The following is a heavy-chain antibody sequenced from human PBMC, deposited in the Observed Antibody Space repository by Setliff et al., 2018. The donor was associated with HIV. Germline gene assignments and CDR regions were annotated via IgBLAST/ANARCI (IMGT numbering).Heavy chain of an antibody. D-gene: IGHD3-22*01. CDR2: IRSKAYGGTT. CDR3: TRGARDYYDSSGYLDY. J-gene: IGHJ4*02. CDR1: GFTFGDYG. V-gene: IGHV3-49*04. Sequence: GSLRLSCTASGFTFGDYGMSWVRQAPGKGLEWVGFIRSKAYGGTTEYAASVRGRLTISRDDSKSIVYLQMNSLKTEDTAVYYCTRGARDYYDSSGYLDYWGQGTLVTVSS.